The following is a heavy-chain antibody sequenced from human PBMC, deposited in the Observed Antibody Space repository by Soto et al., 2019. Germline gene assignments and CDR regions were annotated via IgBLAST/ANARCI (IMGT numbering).Heavy chain of an antibody. Sequence: PSETLSLTCTVSGGSIYTGGYYWYWIRQHPGMGLECIGYIYYSGSTYYNPSLKSRATIAVDTSKNQFSLKLSSVTAADTAVYFCATNGDYYDGSGPKHFQHWGQGTLVT. CDR1: GGSIYTGGYY. CDR2: IYYSGST. CDR3: ATNGDYYDGSGPKHFQH. J-gene: IGHJ1*01. D-gene: IGHD3-22*01. V-gene: IGHV4-31*03.